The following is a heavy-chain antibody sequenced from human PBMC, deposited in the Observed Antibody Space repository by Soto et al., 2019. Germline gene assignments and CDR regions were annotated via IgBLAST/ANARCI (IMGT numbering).Heavy chain of an antibody. D-gene: IGHD3-10*01. CDR3: AKVGVRGVPSYFSMDV. CDR1: GFNFGNFG. J-gene: IGHJ6*02. V-gene: IGHV3-23*01. CDR2: ITNTGGAT. Sequence: GGSLRLSCAASGFNFGNFGMSWVRQAPGKGLQWVSSITNTGGATYHTDSVKGRFIVSRDNSKNKVYLQIDSLGPEDTAVYYCAKVGVRGVPSYFSMDVWGQGTTVTVSS.